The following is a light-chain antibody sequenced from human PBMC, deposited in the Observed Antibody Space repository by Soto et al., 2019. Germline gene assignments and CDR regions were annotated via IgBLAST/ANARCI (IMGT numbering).Light chain of an antibody. CDR3: VQDAQDLLT. V-gene: IGKV2D-26*03. CDR2: EVA. Sequence: LLFYEVATRFSGVPDRFRGSGSGTDCTLKISRVEAEDVGVYYCVQDAQDLLTFGGGNKVDI. J-gene: IGKJ4*01.